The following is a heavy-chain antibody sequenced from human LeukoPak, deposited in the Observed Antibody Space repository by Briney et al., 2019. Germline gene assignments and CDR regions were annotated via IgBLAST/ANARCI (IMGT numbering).Heavy chain of an antibody. J-gene: IGHJ6*02. CDR2: IYGSGTT. V-gene: IGHV4-59*01. CDR3: ATWVTSGYYALDV. Sequence: SETLSLTCSLPGGSISTYYWSWIRQPPGKGLEWIGYIYGSGTTNYNPSVKSRVTISVDTSKTQFSLKLSSVTAADTAVYYCATWVTSGYYALDVWGQGTTVIVSS. CDR1: GGSISTYY. D-gene: IGHD2-21*02.